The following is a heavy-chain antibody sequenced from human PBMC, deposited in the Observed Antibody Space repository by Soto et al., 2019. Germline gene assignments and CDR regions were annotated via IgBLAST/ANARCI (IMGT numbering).Heavy chain of an antibody. D-gene: IGHD2-15*01. V-gene: IGHV1-69*13. CDR2: IIPILGTA. Sequence: SVKVSCKASGGTFSSYAISWVRQAPGQGLEWMGGIIPILGTANYAQKFQGRVTITADESTSTAYMELSSLRSEDTAVYYCARDLSVGVVVAATRKIPWFDPWGQGTLVPVSS. J-gene: IGHJ5*02. CDR3: ARDLSVGVVVAATRKIPWFDP. CDR1: GGTFSSYA.